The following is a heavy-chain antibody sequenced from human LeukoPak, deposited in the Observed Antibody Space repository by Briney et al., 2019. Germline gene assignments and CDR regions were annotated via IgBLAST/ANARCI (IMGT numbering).Heavy chain of an antibody. V-gene: IGHV3-66*02. CDR1: GFLVSNNY. D-gene: IGHD3-10*01. CDR3: ARDFYGSGSYYNIYNWFDP. J-gene: IGHJ5*02. CDR2: IYSGGST. Sequence: GGSLRLSCAASGFLVSNNYMSWVRQAPGKGLEWVSVIYSGGSTYYADSVKGRFTISRDNSKNTLYLQMNSLRAEDTAVYYCARDFYGSGSYYNIYNWFDPWGQGTLVTVSS.